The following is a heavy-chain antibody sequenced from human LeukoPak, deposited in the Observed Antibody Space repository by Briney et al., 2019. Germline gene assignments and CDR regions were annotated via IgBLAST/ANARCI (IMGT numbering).Heavy chain of an antibody. Sequence: GGSLRLSCAASGFTFSNYAMHWVRQAPGKGLEWVAVISYDGGQKYHADSVKGRFTISRDNSKNTLFLQMNSLRPEDTAVYYCATEQWLDGNAFDIWGQGTMVTVSS. CDR3: ATEQWLDGNAFDI. CDR1: GFTFSNYA. CDR2: ISYDGGQK. D-gene: IGHD6-19*01. J-gene: IGHJ3*02. V-gene: IGHV3-30*04.